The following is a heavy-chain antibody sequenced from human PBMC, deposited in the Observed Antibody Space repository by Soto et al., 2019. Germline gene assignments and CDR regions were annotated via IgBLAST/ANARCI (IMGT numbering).Heavy chain of an antibody. CDR1: GYSFTSYW. Sequence: PGESLKISCKGSGYSFTSYWIGWVRQMPGKGLEWMGIIYPSDSDTRYNPSFQGQVTISADKSISTASLQWSTLKASDTAMYYCARGQYSSSAPPNYYYYYGMDVWGQGTTVTVSS. D-gene: IGHD6-6*01. V-gene: IGHV5-51*01. CDR2: IYPSDSDT. J-gene: IGHJ6*02. CDR3: ARGQYSSSAPPNYYYYYGMDV.